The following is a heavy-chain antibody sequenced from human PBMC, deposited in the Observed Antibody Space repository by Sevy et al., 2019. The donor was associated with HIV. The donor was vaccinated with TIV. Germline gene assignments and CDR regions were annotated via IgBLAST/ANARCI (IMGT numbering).Heavy chain of an antibody. CDR2: ISYDGSNK. Sequence: GGSLRLSCAASGFTFSSYAMHWVRQAPGKGLEWVAVISYDGSNKYYADSVKGRFTISRDNSKNTLYLQMNSLRAEDTAVYYCARDRSCGYSGYDGYYYYGMDVWGQGTTVTVSS. CDR3: ARDRSCGYSGYDGYYYYGMDV. J-gene: IGHJ6*02. V-gene: IGHV3-30-3*01. CDR1: GFTFSSYA. D-gene: IGHD5-12*01.